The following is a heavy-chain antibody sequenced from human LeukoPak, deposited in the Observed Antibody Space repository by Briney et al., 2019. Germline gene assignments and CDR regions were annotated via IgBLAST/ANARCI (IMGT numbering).Heavy chain of an antibody. Sequence: PGGSLRLSCAASGFTFSSYGMHWVRQAPGKGLEWVAFIRYDGSNKYYADSAKGRFTISRDNSKNTLYLQMNSLRAEDTAVYYCAKFRTTWSYFDYWGQGTLVTVSS. D-gene: IGHD4-11*01. J-gene: IGHJ4*02. CDR2: IRYDGSNK. CDR3: AKFRTTWSYFDY. V-gene: IGHV3-30*02. CDR1: GFTFSSYG.